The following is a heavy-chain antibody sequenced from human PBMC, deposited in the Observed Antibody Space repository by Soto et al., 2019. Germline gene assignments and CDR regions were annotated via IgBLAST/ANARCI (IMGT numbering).Heavy chain of an antibody. J-gene: IGHJ4*02. Sequence: SETLSLTCAVSGYSISSCYYWGWIRQPPGKGLEWIGSIYHSGSTYYNPSLKSRVTISVDTSKNQFSLKLSSVTAADTAVYYCARAPFDYWGQGTLVTVSS. V-gene: IGHV4-38-2*01. CDR1: GYSISSCYY. CDR3: ARAPFDY. CDR2: IYHSGST.